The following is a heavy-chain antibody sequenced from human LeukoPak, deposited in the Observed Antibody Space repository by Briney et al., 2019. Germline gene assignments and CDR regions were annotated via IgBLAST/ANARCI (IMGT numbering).Heavy chain of an antibody. D-gene: IGHD3-10*01. CDR3: ARASHGSGSYYPPGDY. J-gene: IGHJ4*02. CDR2: IWYDGSKK. V-gene: IGHV3-33*08. CDR1: GFTFSSYG. Sequence: GGSLRLSCAASGFTFSSYGVHWVRQAPGKGLEWVAVIWYDGSKKYYADSVKGRFTISRDNSKNTLYLQMDSLRAEDTAVYYCARASHGSGSYYPPGDYWGQGTLVIVSS.